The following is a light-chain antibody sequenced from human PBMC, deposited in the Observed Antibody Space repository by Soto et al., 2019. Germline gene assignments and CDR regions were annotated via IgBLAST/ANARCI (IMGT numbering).Light chain of an antibody. Sequence: DIQMTQSPSTLSASVGDRVTITCRASQSIGNWLASYQQKPGKAPNVLIFKASTLESGVPSRFSGSGSGTEFTLTISGLQPDDFATYYCQLYNSYLWRFGQGTKVDIK. J-gene: IGKJ1*01. V-gene: IGKV1-5*03. CDR3: QLYNSYLWR. CDR2: KAS. CDR1: QSIGNW.